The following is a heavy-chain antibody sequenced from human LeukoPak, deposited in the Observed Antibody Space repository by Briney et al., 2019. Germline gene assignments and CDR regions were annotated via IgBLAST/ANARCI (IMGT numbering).Heavy chain of an antibody. V-gene: IGHV3-23*01. CDR2: ISGSGGST. Sequence: PGGSLRLSCAASGFTFSSYAMSWVRQAPGKGLEWVSAISGSGGSTYYADPVKGRFTISRDNSKNTLYLQMNSLRAEDTAVYYCAKMDFDYYDSSGYRYIYAFDIWGQGTMVTVSS. D-gene: IGHD3-22*01. CDR3: AKMDFDYYDSSGYRYIYAFDI. CDR1: GFTFSSYA. J-gene: IGHJ3*02.